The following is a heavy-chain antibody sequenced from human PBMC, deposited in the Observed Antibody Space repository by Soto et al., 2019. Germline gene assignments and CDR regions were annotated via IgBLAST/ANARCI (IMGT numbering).Heavy chain of an antibody. CDR1: GGSITKGYYY. CDR3: ARGHDFWSGKPYNHGHYFDR. Sequence: PSETLSLTCTVSGGSITKGYYYWTWIRQPPGKGLEWIGYIHYSGDTYYNPSLRGRVTITEDAAKNQFSLTLSSVTTADTAFYYCARGHDFWSGKPYNHGHYFDRWGQGSLVTVSS. D-gene: IGHD3-3*01. CDR2: IHYSGDT. V-gene: IGHV4-30-4*01. J-gene: IGHJ4*02.